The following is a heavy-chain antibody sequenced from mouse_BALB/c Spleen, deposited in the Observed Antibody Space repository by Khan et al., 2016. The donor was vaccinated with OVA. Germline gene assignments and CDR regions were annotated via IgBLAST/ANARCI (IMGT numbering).Heavy chain of an antibody. V-gene: IGHV5-6*01. D-gene: IGHD1-1*01. J-gene: IGHJ3*01. CDR3: ARLAYYYDSEGFAY. Sequence: EVELVESGGDLVKPGESLKLSCAASGFTFSTYGMSWVRQTPDKRLEWVATVSTGGGYTYYPDSVKGRFTISRDNAKNTLYLQMSSLKSEDTAMFYCARLAYYYDSEGFAYWGQGTLVTVSA. CDR1: GFTFSTYG. CDR2: VSTGGGYT.